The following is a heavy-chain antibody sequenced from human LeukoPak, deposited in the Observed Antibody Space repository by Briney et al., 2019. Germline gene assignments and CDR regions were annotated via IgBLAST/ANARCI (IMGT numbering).Heavy chain of an antibody. D-gene: IGHD6-25*01. V-gene: IGHV4-4*07. Sequence: SETLSLTCTVSGGSISSYYWTWIRQSAGKGLEWIGRINTSGSTNYNPSLRSRVTMSVNTSKNQFSLNLTSVTAADTAVYSCAREGGDPRWLDLWGQGTLVTVSS. CDR3: AREGGDPRWLDL. J-gene: IGHJ5*02. CDR2: INTSGST. CDR1: GGSISSYY.